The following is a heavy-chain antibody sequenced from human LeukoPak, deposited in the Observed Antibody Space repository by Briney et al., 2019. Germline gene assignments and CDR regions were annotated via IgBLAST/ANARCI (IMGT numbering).Heavy chain of an antibody. D-gene: IGHD3-3*01. CDR3: AKKSLWRGPFDY. CDR1: GFTFRNAW. J-gene: IGHJ4*02. V-gene: IGHV3-23*01. CDR2: ITGTGGNS. Sequence: PGGSLRLSCEASGFTFRNAWMSWVRQAPGKGLEWVSRITGTGGNSYYTDSVKGRFTLSRDSSKNTLFLQRNSLRAEDTAVYFWAKKSLWRGPFDYWGQGTLVTVFS.